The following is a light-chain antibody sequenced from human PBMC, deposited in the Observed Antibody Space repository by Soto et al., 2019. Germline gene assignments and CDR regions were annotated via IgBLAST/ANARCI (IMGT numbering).Light chain of an antibody. J-gene: IGKJ4*01. CDR1: QDITDH. CDR3: QQYDILLT. V-gene: IGKV1-33*01. CDR2: AAS. Sequence: DIPMTQSPSSLSASVGDRVTITCQASQDITDHLNWYQQKPGKAPKLLIYAASNLETGVPSRFSGSGSGTDFTFTISSLQPEDIATFYCQQYDILLTFGGGTKVEIK.